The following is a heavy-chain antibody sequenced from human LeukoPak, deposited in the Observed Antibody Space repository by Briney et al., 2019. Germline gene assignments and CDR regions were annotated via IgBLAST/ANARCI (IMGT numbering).Heavy chain of an antibody. D-gene: IGHD3-10*01. CDR3: ARDSAYYYGSGSYAFDI. Sequence: PSETLSLTCAVYGGSFSGYYWGWIRQPPGKGLEWIGSIYYSGSTYYNPSLKSRVTISVDTSKNQFSLKLSSVTAADTAVYYCARDSAYYYGSGSYAFDIWGQGTMVTVSS. V-gene: IGHV4-34*01. CDR2: IYYSGST. J-gene: IGHJ3*02. CDR1: GGSFSGYY.